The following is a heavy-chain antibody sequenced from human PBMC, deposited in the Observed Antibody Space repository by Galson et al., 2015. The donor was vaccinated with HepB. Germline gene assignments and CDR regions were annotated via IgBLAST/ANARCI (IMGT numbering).Heavy chain of an antibody. CDR1: GGTFSSYT. V-gene: IGHV1-69*02. CDR2: IIPILGIA. CDR3: ARVVDYESNPPGDY. Sequence: SVKVSCKASGGTFSSYTISWVRQAPGQGLEWMGRIIPILGIANYAQKFQGRVTITADKSTSTAYMELSSLRSEDTAVYYCARVVDYESNPPGDYWGQGTLVTVSS. D-gene: IGHD2-15*01. J-gene: IGHJ4*02.